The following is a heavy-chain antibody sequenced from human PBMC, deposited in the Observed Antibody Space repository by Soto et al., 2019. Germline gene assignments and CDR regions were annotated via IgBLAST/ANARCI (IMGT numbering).Heavy chain of an antibody. CDR2: IYYRGNT. J-gene: IGHJ4*02. V-gene: IGHV4-39*01. CDR3: ARQGNYYFETSGYEFDY. CDR1: GGSISSSSYN. Sequence: TSETLSLTCTVSGGSISSSSYNWGWIRQPPGKGLEWIGNIYYRGNTYYNTSLKSRVTISVDTSKNQFSLKLSSVTAADTAVYYCARQGNYYFETSGYEFDYWGQGTQVTVSS. D-gene: IGHD3-22*01.